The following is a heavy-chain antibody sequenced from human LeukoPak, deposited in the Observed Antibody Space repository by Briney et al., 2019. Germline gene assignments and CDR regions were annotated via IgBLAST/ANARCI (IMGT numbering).Heavy chain of an antibody. V-gene: IGHV3-53*01. D-gene: IGHD1-26*01. J-gene: IGHJ4*02. CDR3: AKLYIGATHFDY. CDR2: IYTGGST. CDR1: GFTVSSNY. Sequence: GGSLRLSCAASGFTVSSNYMSWVRQAPGKGLEWVSVIYTGGSTYYADSVKGRFTISRDNSKNTVYLQMNSLRAEDTAVYYCAKLYIGATHFDYWGQGTLVTVSS.